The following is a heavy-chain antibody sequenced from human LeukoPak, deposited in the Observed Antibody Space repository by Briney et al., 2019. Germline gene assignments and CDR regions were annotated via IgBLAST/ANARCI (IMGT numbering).Heavy chain of an antibody. CDR3: ARGIVVVPAAPRPVYYYYYMDV. D-gene: IGHD2-2*01. CDR1: GGTFSSYA. J-gene: IGHJ6*03. CDR2: IIPIFGTA. Sequence: RASVKVSCKASGGTFSSYAISWVRQAPGQGLEWMGGIIPIFGTANYAQKFQGRVTITADESTSTAYMELSSLRSEDTAVYYCARGIVVVPAAPRPVYYYYYMDVWGKGTTVTASS. V-gene: IGHV1-69*13.